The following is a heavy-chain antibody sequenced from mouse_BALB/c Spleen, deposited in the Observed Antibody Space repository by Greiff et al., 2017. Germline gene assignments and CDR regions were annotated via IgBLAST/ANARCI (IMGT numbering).Heavy chain of an antibody. CDR3: ARDRDYYGSSYDDY. CDR1: GYTFTDYW. Sequence: VQLQQPGAELVMPGASVKMSCKASGYTFTDYWMHWVKQRPGQGLEWIGAIDTSDSYTSYNQKFKGKATLTADKSSSTAYMQLSSLTSEDSAVYFCARDRDYYGSSYDDYWGQGTTLTVSS. D-gene: IGHD1-1*01. J-gene: IGHJ2*01. CDR2: IDTSDSYT. V-gene: IGHV1-69*01.